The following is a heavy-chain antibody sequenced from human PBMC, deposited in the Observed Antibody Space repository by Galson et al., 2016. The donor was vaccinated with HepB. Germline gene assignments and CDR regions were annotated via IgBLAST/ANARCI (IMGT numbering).Heavy chain of an antibody. J-gene: IGHJ4*02. D-gene: IGHD6-25*01. CDR1: GYTFTNYY. CDR3: ARDVLAAADYFDY. CDR2: IHPSGGST. V-gene: IGHV1-46*01. Sequence: SVKVSCKASGYTFTNYYMHWVRQAPGQGLEWMRIIHPSGGSTYYAQKFQGRVTMTRDTSTSTVYMELSSLRSEDTAVYYCARDVLAAADYFDYWGQGTLVTVSS.